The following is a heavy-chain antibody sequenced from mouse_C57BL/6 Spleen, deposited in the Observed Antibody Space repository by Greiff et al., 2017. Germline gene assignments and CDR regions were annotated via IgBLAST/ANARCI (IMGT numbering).Heavy chain of an antibody. Sequence: QVQLQQPGPELVKPGASVKVSCKASGYTFTSSWMHWLKQRPGQGLEWIGRIHPSDSDTNYNQKFKGKATWTVDKSSSTAYMQLSGLASEDSAVYYCASCSLQGFGYWGQGALVTVST. CDR3: ASCSLQGFGY. V-gene: IGHV1-74*01. CDR1: GYTFTSSW. J-gene: IGHJ3*01. D-gene: IGHD2-10*01. CDR2: IHPSDSDT.